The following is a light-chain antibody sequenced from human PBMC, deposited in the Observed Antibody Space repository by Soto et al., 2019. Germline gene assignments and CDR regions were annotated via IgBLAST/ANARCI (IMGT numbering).Light chain of an antibody. CDR2: NNN. Sequence: QSVLTQPPSASGTPGQRVAMSCSGSSSNIGGRTVNWYQQLPGTAPKLLIYNNNQRPSGVPDRFSGSKSGTSASLAITGLQSEDEADYYCAAWDDSLPAHVFGVGTKVTVL. V-gene: IGLV1-44*01. CDR1: SSNIGGRT. CDR3: AAWDDSLPAHV. J-gene: IGLJ1*01.